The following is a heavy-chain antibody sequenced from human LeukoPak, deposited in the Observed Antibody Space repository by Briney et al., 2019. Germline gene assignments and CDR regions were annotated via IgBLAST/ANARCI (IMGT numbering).Heavy chain of an antibody. J-gene: IGHJ6*03. V-gene: IGHV3-30*04. CDR2: ISYDGSNK. D-gene: IGHD3-10*01. Sequence: GGSLRLSCAASRFTFSTSPMHWVRQAPGKGLEWVAVISYDGSNKNYADSVKGRFTISRDNSKNTLYLQMNSLRAEDTAVYYCAREQRSGSYLTSSYYMDVWGKGTTVTISS. CDR3: AREQRSGSYLTSSYYMDV. CDR1: RFTFSTSP.